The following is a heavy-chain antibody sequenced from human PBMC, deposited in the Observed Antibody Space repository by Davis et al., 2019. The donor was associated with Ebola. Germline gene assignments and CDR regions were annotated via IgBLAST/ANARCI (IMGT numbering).Heavy chain of an antibody. D-gene: IGHD4-11*01. CDR2: INQDGSEK. Sequence: GESLKISCAASGFTFSGHWMTWVRQAPGKGLEWVANINQDGSEKNYVDSVKGRFTISRDNAKSSLYVYMNSLKGDDTAVYYCARHHYMRIDYWGQGSVVTVSS. V-gene: IGHV3-7*03. J-gene: IGHJ4*02. CDR1: GFTFSGHW. CDR3: ARHHYMRIDY.